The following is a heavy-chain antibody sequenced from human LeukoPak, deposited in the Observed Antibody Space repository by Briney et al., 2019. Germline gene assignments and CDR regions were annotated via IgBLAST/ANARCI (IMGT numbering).Heavy chain of an antibody. Sequence: ASVKVSCKASGYTFTGYYMHWVRQAPGQGLEWMGWINPNSGGTNYAQKFQGRVTMTRDTSISTAYMELSRLRSDDTAVDYCARGLAIFTTYRGGNWFDPWGQGTLVTVSS. D-gene: IGHD1-1*01. CDR3: ARGLAIFTTYRGGNWFDP. CDR1: GYTFTGYY. CDR2: INPNSGGT. V-gene: IGHV1-2*02. J-gene: IGHJ5*02.